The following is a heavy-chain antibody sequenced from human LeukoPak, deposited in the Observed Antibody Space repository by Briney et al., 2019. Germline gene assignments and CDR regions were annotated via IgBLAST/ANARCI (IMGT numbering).Heavy chain of an antibody. J-gene: IGHJ3*02. CDR1: GGSISSSSYY. CDR2: IYYSGST. V-gene: IGHV4-39*07. CDR3: ARPLQQWLVRDAFDI. Sequence: PETLSLTCTVSGGSISSSSYYWGWIRQPPGKGLEWIGSIYYSGSTYYNPSLKSRVTISVDTSKNQFSLKLSSVTAADTAVYYCARPLQQWLVRDAFDIWGQGTMVTVSS. D-gene: IGHD6-19*01.